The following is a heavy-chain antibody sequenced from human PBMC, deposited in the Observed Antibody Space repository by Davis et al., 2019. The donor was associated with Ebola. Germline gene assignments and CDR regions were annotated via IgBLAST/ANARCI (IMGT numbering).Heavy chain of an antibody. J-gene: IGHJ4*02. CDR3: ARGGSGYCSGGSCYSVDY. D-gene: IGHD2-15*01. V-gene: IGHV3-21*01. CDR2: ISSSSSYI. CDR1: GFTFSRYS. Sequence: PGGSLRLSCAASGFTFSRYSMNWVRQAPGKGLEWVASISSSSSYIYYADSVKGRFTISRDNAKNSLYLQMNSLRAEDTAVYYCARGGSGYCSGGSCYSVDYWGQGTLVTVSS.